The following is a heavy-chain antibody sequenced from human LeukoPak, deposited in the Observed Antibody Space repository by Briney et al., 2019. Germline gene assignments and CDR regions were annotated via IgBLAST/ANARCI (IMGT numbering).Heavy chain of an antibody. V-gene: IGHV3-66*01. Sequence: PGGPLRLSCAASGFTVSSNYLSWVRQAPGKGLEWVSIIYSAGNTYYADSVRGRFTISRDNSKNTLYLQMNSLRAEDTAVYYCARGNNNFDYWGQGTLVTVSS. CDR3: ARGNNNFDY. J-gene: IGHJ4*02. D-gene: IGHD2/OR15-2a*01. CDR1: GFTVSSNY. CDR2: IYSAGNT.